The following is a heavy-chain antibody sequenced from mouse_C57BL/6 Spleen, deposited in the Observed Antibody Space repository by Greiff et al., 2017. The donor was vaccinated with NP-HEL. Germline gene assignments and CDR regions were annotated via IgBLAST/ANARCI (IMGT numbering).Heavy chain of an antibody. CDR2: ISDGGSYT. V-gene: IGHV5-4*01. CDR3: ARDRDYGSSSFAY. Sequence: EVKLVESGGGLVKPGGSLKLSCAASGFTFSSYAMSWVRQTPEKRLEWVATISDGGSYTYYPDNVKGRFTISRDNAKNNLYLQMSHLKSEDTAMYYCARDRDYGSSSFAYWGQGTLVTVSA. CDR1: GFTFSSYA. J-gene: IGHJ3*01. D-gene: IGHD1-1*01.